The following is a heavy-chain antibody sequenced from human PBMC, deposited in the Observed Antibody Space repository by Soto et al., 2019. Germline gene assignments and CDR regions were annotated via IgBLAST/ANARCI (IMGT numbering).Heavy chain of an antibody. CDR3: ARVVRIAAADPYYFDY. CDR2: ISSSSSYT. D-gene: IGHD6-13*01. J-gene: IGHJ4*02. CDR1: GFTFSDYY. Sequence: QVQLVESGGGLVKPGGSLRLSCAASGFTFSDYYMSWIRQAPGKGLEWVSYISSSSSYTNYADSVKGRFTISRDNAKNSLYLQMNSLRAEDTAVYYCARVVRIAAADPYYFDYWGQGTLVTVSS. V-gene: IGHV3-11*06.